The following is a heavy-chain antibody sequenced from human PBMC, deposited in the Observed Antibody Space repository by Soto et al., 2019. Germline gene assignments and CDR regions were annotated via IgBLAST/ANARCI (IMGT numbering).Heavy chain of an antibody. V-gene: IGHV3-15*01. D-gene: IGHD3-3*01. J-gene: IGHJ3*02. CDR1: GFTFSNAW. CDR3: TTPNDDFWSGYYDAFDI. CDR2: IKSKTDGGTT. Sequence: GGSLRLSCAASGFTFSNAWMSWVRQAPGKGLGWVGRIKSKTDGGTTDYAAPVKGRFTISRDDSKNTLYLQMNSLKTEDTAVYYCTTPNDDFWSGYYDAFDIWGQGTMVTVSS.